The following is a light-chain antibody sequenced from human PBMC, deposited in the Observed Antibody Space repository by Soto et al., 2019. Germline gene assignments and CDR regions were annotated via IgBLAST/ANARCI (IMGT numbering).Light chain of an antibody. V-gene: IGKV3-20*01. Sequence: EIVLTQSPGTLPLSPGERATLSCTASQSVRSTYLAWYQQKPGLAPRPLIFGVSYRATGIPDGFSGSGSGTDFPLTISRLEPEDFAVYYCRQYGVYPLTFGGGTRVVIK. J-gene: IGKJ4*01. CDR1: QSVRSTY. CDR3: RQYGVYPLT. CDR2: GVS.